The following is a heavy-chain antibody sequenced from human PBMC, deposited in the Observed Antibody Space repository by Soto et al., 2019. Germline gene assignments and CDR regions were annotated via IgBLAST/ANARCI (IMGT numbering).Heavy chain of an antibody. D-gene: IGHD3-22*01. CDR1: GFTFSSYA. CDR3: ARGSYYDSSGPIFDP. CDR2: ISYDGSNK. Sequence: ESGGGVVQPGRSLRLSCAASGFTFSSYAMHWVRQAPGKGLEWVAVISYDGSNKYYADSVKGRFTISRDNSKNTLYLQMNSLRAEDTAVYYCARGSYYDSSGPIFDPWGQGTLVTVSS. J-gene: IGHJ5*02. V-gene: IGHV3-30-3*01.